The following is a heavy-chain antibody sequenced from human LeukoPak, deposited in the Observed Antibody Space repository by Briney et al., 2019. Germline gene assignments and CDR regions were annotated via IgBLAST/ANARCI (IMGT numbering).Heavy chain of an antibody. V-gene: IGHV3-21*01. D-gene: IGHD3-10*01. CDR2: VSSTSRFI. Sequence: GGSLRLSCAASGFTFTTYSMNWVRQAPGKGLEWVSFVSSTSRFISYADFVKGRFTISRDNAKNTLYLHMNSLRAEDTAVYYCARSHYYGSGIKNLDYDHWGQGTLVTVSS. CDR3: ARSHYYGSGIKNLDYDH. CDR1: GFTFTTYS. J-gene: IGHJ4*02.